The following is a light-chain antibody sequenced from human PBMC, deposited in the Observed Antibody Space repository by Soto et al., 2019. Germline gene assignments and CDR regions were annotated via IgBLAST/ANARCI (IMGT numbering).Light chain of an antibody. Sequence: QSALTQSASVSGSPGQSIIISCTGTSSDVGSYNSVSWYQHHPGKAPKFMIYDVSNRPSGVSNRFSGSKSGNTASLTISGLQAEDEADYYCSSYTTSGTLVFGSGTKVTGL. J-gene: IGLJ1*01. CDR2: DVS. CDR1: SSDVGSYNS. CDR3: SSYTTSGTLV. V-gene: IGLV2-14*03.